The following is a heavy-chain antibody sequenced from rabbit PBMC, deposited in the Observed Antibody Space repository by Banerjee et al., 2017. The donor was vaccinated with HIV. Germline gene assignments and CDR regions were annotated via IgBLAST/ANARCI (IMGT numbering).Heavy chain of an antibody. J-gene: IGHJ4*01. CDR3: ARDLAGVIGWNFDL. D-gene: IGHD4-1*01. Sequence: CWVRQAPGKGLEWIGYISGAGSAYYATWAKGRFTISRTSSTTVALQMTSLTAADTATYFCARDLAGVIGWNFDLWGPGTLVTVS. V-gene: IGHV1S40*01. CDR2: ISGAGSA.